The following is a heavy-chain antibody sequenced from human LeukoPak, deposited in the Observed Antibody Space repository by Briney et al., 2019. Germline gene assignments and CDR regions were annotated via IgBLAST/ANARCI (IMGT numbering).Heavy chain of an antibody. Sequence: SETLSLACAVYGGSFSGYYWSWIRQPPGKGLEWIGEINHSGSTNYNPSLKSRVTISVDTSKNQFSLKLSSVTAADTAVYYCARGRRGYSYGYLTYWGQGTLVTVSS. CDR1: GGSFSGYY. CDR3: ARGRRGYSYGYLTY. J-gene: IGHJ4*02. V-gene: IGHV4-34*01. D-gene: IGHD5-18*01. CDR2: INHSGST.